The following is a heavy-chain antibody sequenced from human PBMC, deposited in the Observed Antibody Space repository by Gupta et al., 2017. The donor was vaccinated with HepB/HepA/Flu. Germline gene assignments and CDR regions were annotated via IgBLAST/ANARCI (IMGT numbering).Heavy chain of an antibody. CDR3: GAGLGKTDMDV. V-gene: IGHV3-15*02. Sequence: EVQVVESGGTLVKPGGSLRLSCTASGFAFSNAWMSWVRQAPGKGLEWVGRIKRNIDGGTTDDAASVKGRFTISRDDSKDTLYLEMNSLKTEDTAVYYCGAGLGKTDMDVWGKGTTVTVSS. D-gene: IGHD1-26*01. CDR1: GFAFSNAW. J-gene: IGHJ6*03. CDR2: IKRNIDGGTT.